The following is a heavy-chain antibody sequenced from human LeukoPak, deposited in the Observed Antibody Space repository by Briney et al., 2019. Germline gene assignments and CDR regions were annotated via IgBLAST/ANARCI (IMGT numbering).Heavy chain of an antibody. V-gene: IGHV4-39*07. D-gene: IGHD6-6*01. CDR2: IYHSGST. CDR1: GGSISSSSYY. J-gene: IGHJ4*02. Sequence: PSETLSLTCTVSGGSISSSSYYWGWIRQPPGKGLEWIGSIYHSGSTYYNPSLKSRVTISVDTSKNQFSLKLSSVTAADTAVYYCARVQLGVFGYWGQGTLVTVSS. CDR3: ARVQLGVFGY.